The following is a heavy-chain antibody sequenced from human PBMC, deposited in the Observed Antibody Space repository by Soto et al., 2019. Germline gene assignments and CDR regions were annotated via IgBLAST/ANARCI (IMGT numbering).Heavy chain of an antibody. D-gene: IGHD3-9*01. CDR2: IYTGSNT. J-gene: IGHJ4*02. Sequence: ICGAACECVVSGGYMSLVRQAPGKGLEWVSVIYTGSNTYYADSVKGRFTISRDNSKNMLYLQMNSLRVEDTAVYYCARIFAAPLDYWGQRILATVSS. CDR3: ARIFAAPLDY. CDR1: ECVVSGGY. V-gene: IGHV3-53*01.